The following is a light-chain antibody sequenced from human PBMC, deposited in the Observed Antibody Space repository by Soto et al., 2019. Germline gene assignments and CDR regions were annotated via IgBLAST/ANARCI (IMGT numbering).Light chain of an antibody. V-gene: IGKV3-15*01. Sequence: EIVMAQSPSTLSVSPGETATLSCRASQSVSSNLAWYQQKPGQAPRLLIYDTSTRATGVPTRFSGSRSGAEFTLTINSLQSEDFAVYYCQPYNNCPVAFGGGTKVDIK. CDR1: QSVSSN. CDR2: DTS. CDR3: QPYNNCPVA. J-gene: IGKJ4*01.